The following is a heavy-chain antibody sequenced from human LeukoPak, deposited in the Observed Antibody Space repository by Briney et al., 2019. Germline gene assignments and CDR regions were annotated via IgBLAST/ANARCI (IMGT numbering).Heavy chain of an antibody. Sequence: GGSLRLSCAASGFIFSDYYMNWVRQAPGKDLEWVSGLYSGGATYYADSMGGRFTISRDHSKNTLYLQMTNLRVDDTAIYYCARGNGNVGGRLDPWGQGIRVTVSS. CDR2: LYSGGAT. CDR1: GFIFSDYY. J-gene: IGHJ5*02. V-gene: IGHV3-66*01. D-gene: IGHD1-1*01. CDR3: ARGNGNVGGRLDP.